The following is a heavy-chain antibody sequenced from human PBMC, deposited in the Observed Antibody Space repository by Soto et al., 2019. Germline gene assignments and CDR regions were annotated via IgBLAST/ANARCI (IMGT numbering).Heavy chain of an antibody. V-gene: IGHV1-58*01. CDR2: IVVGSGNT. D-gene: IGHD3-9*01. CDR1: GFTFTSSA. Sequence: ASVKVSCKASGFTFTSSAVQWVRQARGQRLEWIGWIVVGSGNTNYAQKFQERVTITRDMSTSTAYMELSSLRSEDTAVYYCAAIYDILPGYYNSTDYWGQGTLVTVSS. J-gene: IGHJ4*02. CDR3: AAIYDILPGYYNSTDY.